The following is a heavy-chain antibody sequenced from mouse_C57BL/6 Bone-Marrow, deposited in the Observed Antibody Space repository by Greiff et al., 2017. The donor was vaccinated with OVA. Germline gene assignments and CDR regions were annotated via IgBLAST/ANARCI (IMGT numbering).Heavy chain of an antibody. CDR1: GFNIKDDY. CDR3: TTHYFDY. Sequence: EVQLQESGAELVRPGASVKLSCTASGFNIKDDYMHWVKQRPERGLEWIGWIDPENGDTEYASKFQGKATITADTSSNTAYLQLSSLTSEDTAVYYCTTHYFDYWGQGTTLTVSS. J-gene: IGHJ2*01. V-gene: IGHV14-4*01. CDR2: IDPENGDT.